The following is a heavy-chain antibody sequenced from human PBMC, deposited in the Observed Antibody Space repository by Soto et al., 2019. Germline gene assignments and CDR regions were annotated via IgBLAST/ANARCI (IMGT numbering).Heavy chain of an antibody. Sequence: QVQLQESGPGLVKPSETLSLTCTVSGGSISSYYWSWIRQPPGKGLEWIGYIYYSGSTNYNPSLKSRVTISVDTCKNQFSLKLSSVTAADTAVYYCARSEYYYYGMDVWGQGTTVTVSS. CDR1: GGSISSYY. D-gene: IGHD3-3*01. V-gene: IGHV4-59*01. CDR2: IYYSGST. CDR3: ARSEYYYYGMDV. J-gene: IGHJ6*02.